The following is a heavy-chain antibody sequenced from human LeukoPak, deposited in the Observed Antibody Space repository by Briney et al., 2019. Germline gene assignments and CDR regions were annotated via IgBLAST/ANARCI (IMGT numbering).Heavy chain of an antibody. CDR3: ASTSYYYDSSGYYGIDY. CDR1: GGTFSSYA. J-gene: IGHJ4*02. Sequence: SVRVSCKASGGTFSSYAISWVRQAPGQGLEWMGRIIPILGIANYAQKFQGRVTITADKSTSTAYMELSSLRSEDTAVYYCASTSYYYDSSGYYGIDYWGQGTLVTVSS. D-gene: IGHD3-22*01. CDR2: IIPILGIA. V-gene: IGHV1-69*04.